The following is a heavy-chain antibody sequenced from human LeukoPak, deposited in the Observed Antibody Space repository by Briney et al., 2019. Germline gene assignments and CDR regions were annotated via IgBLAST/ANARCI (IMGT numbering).Heavy chain of an antibody. J-gene: IGHJ5*02. D-gene: IGHD1-7*01. CDR3: ARLRANWNYVNWFDP. CDR1: GGSISSYY. CDR2: IYNSGST. V-gene: IGHV4-59*08. Sequence: SETLSLTCTVSGGSISSYYWSWIRQPPGKGLEWIGYIYNSGSTNYNPSLKSRVTISVDTSKNQFSLKLSSVPAADTAVYYCARLRANWNYVNWFDPWGQGTLVTVSS.